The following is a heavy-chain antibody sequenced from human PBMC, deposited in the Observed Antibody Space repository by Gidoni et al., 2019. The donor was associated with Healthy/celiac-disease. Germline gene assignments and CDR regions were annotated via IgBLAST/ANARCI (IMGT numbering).Heavy chain of an antibody. J-gene: IGHJ6*02. CDR3: ARDLRGIAVAGTNYYDGMDV. Sequence: QVQLVQSGAEVKKPGSSVKVSCKASGGTFSSYAITWVRQAPGQGLEWMGGIIPIFGTANYAQKCQGRVTITADESTSTAYMELSSLRSEDTAVYYCARDLRGIAVAGTNYYDGMDVWGQGTTVTVSS. D-gene: IGHD6-19*01. CDR1: GGTFSSYA. V-gene: IGHV1-69*01. CDR2: IIPIFGTA.